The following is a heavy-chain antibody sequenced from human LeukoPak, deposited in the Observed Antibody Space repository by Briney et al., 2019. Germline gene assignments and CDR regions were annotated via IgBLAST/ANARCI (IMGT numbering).Heavy chain of an antibody. CDR2: ISSSSSTI. D-gene: IGHD3-9*01. CDR1: GFTFSSYW. Sequence: GGSLRLSCAASGFTFSSYWMSWVRQAPGRGLEWVSYISSSSSTIYYADSVKGRFTISRDNAKNSLYLQMNSLRAEDTAVYYCATIHYDILTGYDAFDIWGQGTMVTVSS. V-gene: IGHV3-48*04. CDR3: ATIHYDILTGYDAFDI. J-gene: IGHJ3*02.